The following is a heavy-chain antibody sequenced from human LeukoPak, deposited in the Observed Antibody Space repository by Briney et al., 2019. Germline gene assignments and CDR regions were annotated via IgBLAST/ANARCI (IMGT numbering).Heavy chain of an antibody. Sequence: SETLSLTCTVSDDSITSSYWSWIRQAPGTGLEWIGYSSNSGVSNYKPSLRGRVTMSVDTSKNQFSLMLSSVTAADTAVYYCARHGSRYNYFDPWGQGTLVIVSS. CDR3: ARHGSRYNYFDP. CDR2: SSNSGVS. J-gene: IGHJ5*02. V-gene: IGHV4-59*01. D-gene: IGHD1-26*01. CDR1: DDSITSSY.